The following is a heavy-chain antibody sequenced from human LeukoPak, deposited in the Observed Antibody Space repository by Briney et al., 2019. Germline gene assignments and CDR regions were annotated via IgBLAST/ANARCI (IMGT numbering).Heavy chain of an antibody. V-gene: IGHV1-69*01. D-gene: IGHD3-22*01. Sequence: GSSVKVSCKASGGTFSSYAISWVRQAPGQGLEWMGGITPMFGTANYAQKFQGRVTITADESTSTAYTELSSLRSEDTAVYYCVRDGSYYDSSGYYYLYWGQGTLVTVSS. CDR1: GGTFSSYA. J-gene: IGHJ4*02. CDR2: ITPMFGTA. CDR3: VRDGSYYDSSGYYYLY.